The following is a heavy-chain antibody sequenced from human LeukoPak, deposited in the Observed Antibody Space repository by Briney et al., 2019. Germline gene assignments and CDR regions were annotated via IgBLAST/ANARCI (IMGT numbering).Heavy chain of an antibody. J-gene: IGHJ5*02. D-gene: IGHD4-11*01. V-gene: IGHV3-21*04. Sequence: PGGSLRLSCEASGFTFTTYSMTWVRQAPGKGLEWVSIISSGSSAIFSADALKGRFTISRDDAKNSLYLQMNSLRAEDMALYYCAKGLSRNFKYNWFDPWGQGTLVTVSS. CDR3: AKGLSRNFKYNWFDP. CDR2: ISSGSSAI. CDR1: GFTFTTYS.